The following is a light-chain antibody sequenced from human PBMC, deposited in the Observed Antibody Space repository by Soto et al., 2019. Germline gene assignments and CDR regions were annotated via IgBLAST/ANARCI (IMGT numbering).Light chain of an antibody. CDR1: QGISSY. J-gene: IGKJ4*01. CDR3: QQLNSYPLT. V-gene: IGKV1-9*01. CDR2: AAS. Sequence: DIQLTQSPSFLSASVGDRVTITCRASQGISSYLAWYQQKPGKAPKLLIYAASTLQSGVPSRVSGSGSGTEFTLTSSSLQPEDFATYYCQQLNSYPLTFGGGPKVEL.